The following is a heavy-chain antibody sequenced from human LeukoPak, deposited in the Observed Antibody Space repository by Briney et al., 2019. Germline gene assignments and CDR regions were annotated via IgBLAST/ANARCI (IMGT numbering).Heavy chain of an antibody. CDR1: GYTFSSYA. J-gene: IGHJ6*02. D-gene: IGHD6-19*01. CDR2: ISYDGSNK. Sequence: PGGSLRLSCAASGYTFSSYAMHWVRQAPGQGLEWVAVISYDGSNKYYADSVKGRFTISRDNSTNTLYLQMNSLRAEDTAVYYCARQTVSEWLVKDYYYGMDVWGQGTTVTVSS. CDR3: ARQTVSEWLVKDYYYGMDV. V-gene: IGHV3-30-3*01.